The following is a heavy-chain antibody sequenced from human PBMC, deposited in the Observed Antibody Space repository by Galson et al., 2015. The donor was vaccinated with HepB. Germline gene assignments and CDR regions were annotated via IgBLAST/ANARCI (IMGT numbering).Heavy chain of an antibody. V-gene: IGHV3-9*01. D-gene: IGHD2-15*01. J-gene: IGHJ6*02. CDR2: ISWNSGSI. CDR1: GFTFDDYG. CDR3: AKAFCGGGSCYGYNYGMDV. Sequence: SLRLSCAASGFTFDDYGMHWVRQAPGKGLEWVSGISWNSGSIGYADSVKGRFTISRDNAKNSLYLQMNSLRAEDTALYYCAKAFCGGGSCYGYNYGMDVWGQGTTVTVSS.